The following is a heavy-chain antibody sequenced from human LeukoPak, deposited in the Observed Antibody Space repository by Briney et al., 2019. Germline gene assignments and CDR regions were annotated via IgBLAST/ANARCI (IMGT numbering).Heavy chain of an antibody. J-gene: IGHJ4*02. CDR2: INHSGST. CDR3: ARLSLGYYDFWSGYSDY. V-gene: IGHV4-34*01. CDR1: GGSFSGYY. Sequence: SETLSLTCAVYGGSFSGYYWSWIRKPPGKGREWLGEINHSGSTNYNPSLKSRVTISVDTSKNQFSLKLSSVTAADTAVYYCARLSLGYYDFWSGYSDYWGQGTLVTVSS. D-gene: IGHD3-3*01.